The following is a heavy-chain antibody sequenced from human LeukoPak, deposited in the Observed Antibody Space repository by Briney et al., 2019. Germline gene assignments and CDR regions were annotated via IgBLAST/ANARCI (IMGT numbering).Heavy chain of an antibody. J-gene: IGHJ4*02. CDR2: MYPGDSDT. V-gene: IGHV5-51*01. D-gene: IGHD3-10*01. CDR1: GYSFTNYW. Sequence: GESLKISCRGSGYSFTNYWIGWVRQMSGRGLEWVGIMYPGDSDTRYSPSFQGHVTISADKSITTAHLQWSSLRASDTAIYYCARYFSDLGGFDFWGQGTLVTVSS. CDR3: ARYFSDLGGFDF.